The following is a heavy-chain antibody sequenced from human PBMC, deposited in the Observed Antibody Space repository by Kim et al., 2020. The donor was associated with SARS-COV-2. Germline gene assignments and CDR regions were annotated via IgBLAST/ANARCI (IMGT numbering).Heavy chain of an antibody. CDR2: IKSKTDGGTT. Sequence: GGSLRLSCAASGFTFSNAWMSWVRQAPGKGLEWVGRIKSKTDGGTTDYAAPVKGRFTISRDDSKNTLYLQMNSLKTEDTAVYYCTTNPLKYSGYDFVYWGQGTLVTVSS. D-gene: IGHD5-12*01. V-gene: IGHV3-15*01. CDR3: TTNPLKYSGYDFVY. CDR1: GFTFSNAW. J-gene: IGHJ4*02.